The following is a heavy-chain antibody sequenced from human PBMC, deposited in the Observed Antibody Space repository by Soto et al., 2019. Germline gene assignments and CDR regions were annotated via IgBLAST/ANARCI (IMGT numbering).Heavy chain of an antibody. V-gene: IGHV3-23*01. Sequence: GGSLKISCAASGFTFSSYPMNWVRQAPGKGLDWVSSFSGSGGRIYYADSVKGRFYMSSDNAKNKLYLQMNSQRAEDTAVYYCAKDRRNNGDFGAFDIWGQGTMVTVSS. CDR2: FSGSGGRI. J-gene: IGHJ3*02. CDR3: AKDRRNNGDFGAFDI. CDR1: GFTFSSYP. D-gene: IGHD4-17*01.